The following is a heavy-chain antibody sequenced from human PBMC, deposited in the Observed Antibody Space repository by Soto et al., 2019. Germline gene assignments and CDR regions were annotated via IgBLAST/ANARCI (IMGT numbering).Heavy chain of an antibody. D-gene: IGHD1-26*01. CDR3: ATTGEWELRAYVYGMDV. J-gene: IGHJ6*02. V-gene: IGHV4-39*01. CDR1: GGSISSSSYY. CDR2: IYYSGST. Sequence: SETLSLTCTVSGGSISSSSYYWGWIRQPPGKGLEWIGSIYYSGSTYYNPSLKSRVTISVDTSKNQFSLKLSSVTAADTAVYYCATTGEWELRAYVYGMDVWGQGTTVT.